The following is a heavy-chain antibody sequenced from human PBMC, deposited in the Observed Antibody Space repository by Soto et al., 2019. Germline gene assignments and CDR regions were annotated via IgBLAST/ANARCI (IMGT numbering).Heavy chain of an antibody. V-gene: IGHV3-53*04. CDR1: GFTVSNSF. D-gene: IGHD3-22*01. CDR2: IYRFGST. Sequence: EVPLVESGGGLVQPGGSLRLSCAASGFTVSNSFMSWVRQAPGKGLEWISIIYRFGSTYYADSVKGRFTISRHNSENTLYLQMNSLRVEDTAVYYCATEGYYDESPSAFDHWGQGTLVTVSS. CDR3: ATEGYYDESPSAFDH. J-gene: IGHJ4*02.